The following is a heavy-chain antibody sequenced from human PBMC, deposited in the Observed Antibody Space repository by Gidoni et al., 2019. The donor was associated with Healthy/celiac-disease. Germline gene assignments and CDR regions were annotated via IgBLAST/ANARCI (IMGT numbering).Heavy chain of an antibody. CDR1: GYTFTSHA. J-gene: IGHJ5*02. CDR2: INTNTGNP. V-gene: IGHV7-4-1*02. Sequence: QVHLLQPGSELKKPGASVQVSCKASGYTFTSHATNWVRQAPGQGLEWMGWINTNTGNPTDAQSFTGRFVFTLDTSVSTAYLQISSLKAEDTAVYYCAGVAAAGVWFDPWGQGTLVTVSS. CDR3: AGVAAAGVWFDP. D-gene: IGHD6-13*01.